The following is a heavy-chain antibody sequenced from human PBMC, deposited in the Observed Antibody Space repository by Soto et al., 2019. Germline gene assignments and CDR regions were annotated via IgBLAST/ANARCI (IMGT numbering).Heavy chain of an antibody. CDR3: ARISQSDFWSGYYYFFDY. CDR2: ITAFNGNT. D-gene: IGHD3-3*01. V-gene: IGHV1-18*01. CDR1: GYTFTDYG. Sequence: QVHLVQSGAEVEKPGASVKVSCKASGYTFTDYGISWVRQAPGQGLHGMGWITAFNGNTKYAQQFQGRVTMTTDTSTSTAYMELRSLESDDTAVYYCARISQSDFWSGYYYFFDYWGQGTLVTVSS. J-gene: IGHJ4*02.